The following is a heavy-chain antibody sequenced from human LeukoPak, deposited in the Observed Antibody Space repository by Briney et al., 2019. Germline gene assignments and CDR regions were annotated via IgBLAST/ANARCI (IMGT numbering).Heavy chain of an antibody. CDR1: GGTFRSYA. D-gene: IGHD3-22*01. CDR3: ARDSDPYYYDSSGYSDY. CDR2: IIPILGIA. Sequence: SVKVSCKASGGTFRSYAISWVRQAPGQGLEWMGRIIPILGIANYAQKFQGRVTITADKSTSTAYMELSSLRSEDTAVYYCARDSDPYYYDSSGYSDYWGQGTLVTVSS. V-gene: IGHV1-69*04. J-gene: IGHJ4*02.